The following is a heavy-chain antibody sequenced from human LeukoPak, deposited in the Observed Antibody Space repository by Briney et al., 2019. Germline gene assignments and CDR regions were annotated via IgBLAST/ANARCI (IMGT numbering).Heavy chain of an antibody. J-gene: IGHJ3*02. CDR2: ISSSSSYI. D-gene: IGHD3-10*01. CDR1: GFTFSSYS. Sequence: GGSLRLSCAASGFTFSSYSMNWVRQAPGKGLEWVSSISSSSSYIYYADSVKGRFTVSRDNAKNSPYLQMNSLRAEDTAVYYCARGQGRPLRQPVDIWGQGTMVTVSS. V-gene: IGHV3-21*01. CDR3: ARGQGRPLRQPVDI.